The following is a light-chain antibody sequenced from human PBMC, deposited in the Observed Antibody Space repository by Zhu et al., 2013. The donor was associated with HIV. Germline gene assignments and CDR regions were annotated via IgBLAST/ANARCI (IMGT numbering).Light chain of an antibody. V-gene: IGKV2-28*01. CDR1: QSLLYSNGYNY. J-gene: IGKJ2*01. Sequence: DIVMTQSPLSLPVTPGEPASISCRSSQSLLYSNGYNYLDWYLQKPGQSPQLLIYLGSNRASGVPDRFSGSGSGTDFTLKISRVEAEDVGVYYCMQALETPPYTFGQGTKLEIK. CDR3: MQALETPPYT. CDR2: LGS.